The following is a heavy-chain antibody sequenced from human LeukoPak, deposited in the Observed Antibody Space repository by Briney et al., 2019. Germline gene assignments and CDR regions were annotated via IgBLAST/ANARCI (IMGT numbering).Heavy chain of an antibody. CDR3: ARGPEYFQH. CDR2: IWYDGSNK. CDR1: GFTFSSYG. V-gene: IGHV3-33*01. J-gene: IGHJ1*01. Sequence: PGGSLRLSCAASGFTFSSYGMPWVRQAPGKGLEWVAVIWYDGSNKYYADSVKGRFTISRDNSKNTLYLQMNSLRAEDTAVYYCARGPEYFQHWGQGTLVTVSS.